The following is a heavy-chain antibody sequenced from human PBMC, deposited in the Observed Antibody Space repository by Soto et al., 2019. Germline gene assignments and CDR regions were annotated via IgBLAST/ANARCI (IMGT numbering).Heavy chain of an antibody. J-gene: IGHJ6*02. CDR3: AGTVEIPYYHGMDV. D-gene: IGHD4-4*01. V-gene: IGHV1-69*01. CDR1: GGSFSDFA. Sequence: QVQLAQSGAEVRKPGSSVKVSCGASGGSFSDFAFSWVRQAPGQGLEWMGGIIPMFGATKYAQKFQGRVTITADESSITAYMELSSLRSEDTAVYYCAGTVEIPYYHGMDVWGQGTTVTVSS. CDR2: IIPMFGAT.